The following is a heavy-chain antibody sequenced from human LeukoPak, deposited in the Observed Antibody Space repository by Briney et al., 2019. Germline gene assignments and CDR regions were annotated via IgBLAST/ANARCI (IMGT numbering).Heavy chain of an antibody. J-gene: IGHJ4*02. Sequence: GGSLRLSCAASGFTFSTYWMHWVRRAPGKGLVWVSRINSAGSTTTYADSVKGRFTISRDNAKNTLYLQMNSLSAEDRAVYYCARVRYSSSWYSDYWGQGTLVTVSS. V-gene: IGHV3-74*01. CDR3: ARVRYSSSWYSDY. CDR2: INSAGSTT. D-gene: IGHD6-13*01. CDR1: GFTFSTYW.